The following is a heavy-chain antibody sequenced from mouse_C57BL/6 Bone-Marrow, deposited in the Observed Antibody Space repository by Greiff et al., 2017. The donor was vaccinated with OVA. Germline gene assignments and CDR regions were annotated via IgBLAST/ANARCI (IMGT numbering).Heavy chain of an antibody. V-gene: IGHV1-18*01. J-gene: IGHJ3*01. CDR1: GYTFTDYN. Sequence: VQLQQSGPELVKPGASVKIPCKASGYTFTDYNMDWVKQSHGKSLEWIGDINPNNGGTIYNQKFKGKATLTVDKSSSTAYMELRSLTSEDTAVYYCARRITTEGFAYWGQGTLVTVSA. CDR3: ARRITTEGFAY. D-gene: IGHD1-1*01. CDR2: INPNNGGT.